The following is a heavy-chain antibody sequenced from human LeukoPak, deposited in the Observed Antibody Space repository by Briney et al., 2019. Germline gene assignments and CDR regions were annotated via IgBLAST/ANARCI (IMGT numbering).Heavy chain of an antibody. J-gene: IGHJ4*02. D-gene: IGHD3-22*01. CDR2: IQEDGSDK. Sequence: PGGSLRLSCAVSGFTFSTYWMTWVRQAPGKGLEWVANIQEDGSDKYYVDSVKGRFTISRDNAENSLYLQMNSLRAEDTAVYYCARDLYRIVVVPHYFDYWGQGTLVTVSS. CDR1: GFTFSTYW. CDR3: ARDLYRIVVVPHYFDY. V-gene: IGHV3-7*01.